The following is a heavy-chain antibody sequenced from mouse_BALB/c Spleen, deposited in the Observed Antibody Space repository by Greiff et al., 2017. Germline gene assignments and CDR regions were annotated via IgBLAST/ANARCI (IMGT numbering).Heavy chain of an antibody. V-gene: IGHV2-6-7*01. CDR1: GFSLPGYG. J-gene: IGHJ3*01. D-gene: IGHD4-1*02. Sequence: VKLMESGPGLVAPSQSLSITCTVSGFSLPGYGVNWVRQPPGKGLEWLGMIWGDGSTDYNSALKSRLSISKDNSKSQVFLKMNSLQTDDTARYYCARQLGRAWFAYWGQGTLVTVSA. CDR2: IWGDGST. CDR3: ARQLGRAWFAY.